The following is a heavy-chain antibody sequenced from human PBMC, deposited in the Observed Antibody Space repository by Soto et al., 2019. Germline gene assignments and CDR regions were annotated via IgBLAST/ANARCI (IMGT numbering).Heavy chain of an antibody. CDR3: AYGSGSYYKHFDY. D-gene: IGHD3-10*01. CDR1: GGSFSGYY. J-gene: IGHJ4*02. CDR2: INHSGST. Sequence: SETLSLTCAVYGGSFSGYYWSWIRQPPGKGLEWIGEINHSGSTNYNPSLKSRVTISVDTSKNQFSLKLSSVTAADTAVYYCAYGSGSYYKHFDYWGQGTLVTVSS. V-gene: IGHV4-34*01.